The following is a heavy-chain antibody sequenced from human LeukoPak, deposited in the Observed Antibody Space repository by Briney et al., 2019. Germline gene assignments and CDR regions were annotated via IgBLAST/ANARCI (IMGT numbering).Heavy chain of an antibody. CDR1: GYTFTSYY. V-gene: IGHV1-8*03. Sequence: ASVKVSCKASGYTFTSYYMHWVRQATGQGLEWMGWMNPNSGNTGYAQKFQGRVTITRNTSISTAYMVLSSLRSEDTAVYYCARGLHKRIVGAKGYYYYMDVWGKGTTVTVSS. CDR3: ARGLHKRIVGAKGYYYYMDV. CDR2: MNPNSGNT. J-gene: IGHJ6*03. D-gene: IGHD1-26*01.